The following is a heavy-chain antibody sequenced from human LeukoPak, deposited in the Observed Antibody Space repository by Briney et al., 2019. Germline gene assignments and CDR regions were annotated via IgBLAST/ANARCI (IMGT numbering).Heavy chain of an antibody. J-gene: IGHJ5*02. CDR1: GYTFTGYY. V-gene: IGHV1-2*02. CDR3: ARVGNSSGWENWFDP. Sequence: ASVKVSCKASGYTFTGYYMHWVRQAPGQGLEWMGWINPNSGGTNYAQKFQGRVTMTRDTSISTAYMELSRLRSDDTAVYYCARVGNSSGWENWFDPWGQGTLVTVSS. CDR2: INPNSGGT. D-gene: IGHD6-19*01.